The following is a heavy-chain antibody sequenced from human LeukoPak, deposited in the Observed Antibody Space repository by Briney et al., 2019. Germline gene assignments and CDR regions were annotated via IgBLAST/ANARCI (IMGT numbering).Heavy chain of an antibody. CDR1: GFSFNSYG. D-gene: IGHD3-10*01. V-gene: IGHV3-30*03. J-gene: IGHJ4*02. CDR3: ARDPGVQDY. CDR2: ISYDGSNK. Sequence: GGSLRLSCAASGFSFNSYGMHWVRQAPGKGLEWVAVISYDGSNKYYADSVKGRFTISRDNSKNTLYLQMNSLRAEDTAVYYCARDPGVQDYWGQGTLVTVSS.